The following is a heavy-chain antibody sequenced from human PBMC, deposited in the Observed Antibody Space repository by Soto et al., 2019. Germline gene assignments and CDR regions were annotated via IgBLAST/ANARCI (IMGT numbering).Heavy chain of an antibody. CDR1: GFTFSSYW. CDR2: IKQDGSEK. J-gene: IGHJ4*02. CDR3: ASGAAAGIFDY. V-gene: IGHV3-7*05. D-gene: IGHD6-13*01. Sequence: EVQLVESGGGLVQPGGSLRLSCAASGFTFSSYWMSWVRQAPGKGLEWVANIKQDGSEKYYVDSGKGRFTISRDNAKNSLYLQMNSLRAEDTAVYYCASGAAAGIFDYWGQGTLVTVSS.